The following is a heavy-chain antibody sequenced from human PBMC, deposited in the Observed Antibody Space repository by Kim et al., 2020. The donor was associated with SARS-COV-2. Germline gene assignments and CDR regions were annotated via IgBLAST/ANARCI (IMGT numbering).Heavy chain of an antibody. CDR2: ISGRGDNT. CDR1: GFTFSIYA. J-gene: IGHJ4*01. Sequence: GGSLRLSCAASGFTFSIYAMSWVRRAPGKGLEWVAGISGRGDNTYYADSVKGRFTISRDNSKKMLYLQMNSLRAADTAVYYCAKVPSNTLFRECGAYWGQEPWSPSPQ. CDR3: AKVPSNTLFRECGAY. D-gene: IGHD3-10*02. V-gene: IGHV3-23*01.